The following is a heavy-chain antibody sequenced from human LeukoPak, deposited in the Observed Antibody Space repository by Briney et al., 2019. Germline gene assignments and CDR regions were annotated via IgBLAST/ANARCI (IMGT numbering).Heavy chain of an antibody. CDR3: ARSIGYCSSTSCRYYYYYYGMDV. CDR2: INHSGST. CDR1: GGSFSGYY. Sequence: SETLSLTCAVYGGSFSGYYWSWIRQPPGKGLEWIGEINHSGSTNYNPSLKSRVTISVDTPKNQFSLKLSSVTAADTAVYYCARSIGYCSSTSCRYYYYYYGMDVWGQGTTVTVSS. J-gene: IGHJ6*02. V-gene: IGHV4-34*01. D-gene: IGHD2-2*01.